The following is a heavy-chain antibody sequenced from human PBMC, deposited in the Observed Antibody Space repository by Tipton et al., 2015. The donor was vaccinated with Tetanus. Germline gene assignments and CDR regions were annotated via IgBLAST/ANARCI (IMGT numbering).Heavy chain of an antibody. CDR3: AKAGMFGFGEYQGHVDAFDI. Sequence: SLRLSCAASGFTFSSYAMSWVRQAPGKGLEWVSAIRDSGGNTYYADSVKGRFTISRDNAKNSLYLQMNSLRAEDTAVYYCAKAGMFGFGEYQGHVDAFDIWGQGTMVTVSS. CDR2: IRDSGGNT. D-gene: IGHD3-10*01. J-gene: IGHJ3*02. V-gene: IGHV3-23*01. CDR1: GFTFSSYA.